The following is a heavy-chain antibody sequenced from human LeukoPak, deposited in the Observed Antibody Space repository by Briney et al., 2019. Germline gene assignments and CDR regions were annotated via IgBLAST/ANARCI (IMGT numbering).Heavy chain of an antibody. CDR1: GGSISSSNW. V-gene: IGHV4-4*02. CDR2: IYHSGST. D-gene: IGHD2-15*01. J-gene: IGHJ6*03. Sequence: PSETLFLTCAVSGGSISSSNWWRWVRQPPGKGLEWIGEIYHSGSTNYNPSLNSRVTISVDKSKNQFSLKLSSVTAADTAVYYCARQQRIYCSGGSCYFGYYYYYMDVWGKGTTVTVSS. CDR3: ARQQRIYCSGGSCYFGYYYYYMDV.